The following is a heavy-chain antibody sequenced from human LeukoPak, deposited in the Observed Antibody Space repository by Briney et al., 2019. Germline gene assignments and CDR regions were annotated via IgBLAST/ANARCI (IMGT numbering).Heavy chain of an antibody. Sequence: GGSLRLSCAASGFTFSSYGMHWVRQAPGKGLEWVAVISYDGSHKYYADSVKGRFTISRDNSKNTLYLQMNSLRAEDTAVYYCAKDSQSWYYYGSGSYYSNWFDPWGQGTLVTVSS. CDR1: GFTFSSYG. CDR3: AKDSQSWYYYGSGSYYSNWFDP. CDR2: ISYDGSHK. J-gene: IGHJ5*02. V-gene: IGHV3-30*18. D-gene: IGHD3-10*01.